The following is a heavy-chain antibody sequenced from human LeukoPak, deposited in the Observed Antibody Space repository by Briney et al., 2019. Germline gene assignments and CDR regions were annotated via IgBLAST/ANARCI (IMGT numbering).Heavy chain of an antibody. D-gene: IGHD4-17*01. J-gene: IGHJ4*02. Sequence: ASVKVSCKASGYTFSSNDINWVRQATGQGLEWMGWMNPHSGNTGYAQKFQGRVTITTDTSTSTAYMELRSLRSDDTAVYYCARDEMTTVTPGGYWGQGTLVTVSS. CDR3: ARDEMTTVTPGGY. CDR2: MNPHSGNT. V-gene: IGHV1-8*01. CDR1: GYTFSSND.